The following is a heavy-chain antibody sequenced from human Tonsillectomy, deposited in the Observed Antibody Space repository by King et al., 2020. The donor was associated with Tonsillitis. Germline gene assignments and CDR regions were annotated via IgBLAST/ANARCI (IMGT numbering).Heavy chain of an antibody. CDR2: IGPTGDT. CDR1: GFTFTNYD. V-gene: IGHV3-13*01. J-gene: IGHJ4*02. CDR3: VRCDLSVGAITPFDY. D-gene: IGHD1-26*01. Sequence: VQLVESGGGLVQPGGSLRLSCAASGFTFTNYDMHWVRQATGKGLEWVSAIGPTGDTYYPGSVKGRFTISRKTAQNSLFLQMNSLRPGDTAVYYCVRCDLSVGAITPFDYWGQGTLVTVSS.